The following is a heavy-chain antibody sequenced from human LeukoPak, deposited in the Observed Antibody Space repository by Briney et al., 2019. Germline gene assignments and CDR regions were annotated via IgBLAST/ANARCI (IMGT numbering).Heavy chain of an antibody. D-gene: IGHD3-9*01. CDR1: GGSISSYY. Sequence: NPSETLSLTCTVSGGSISSYYWSWIRQPAGKGLEWIGRIYTSGSTNYNPSLKSRVTMSVDTSKNQFSLKLSSVTAADTAVYYCARGITTSYDILTGYYTAHFDYWGQGTLVTVSS. V-gene: IGHV4-4*07. J-gene: IGHJ4*02. CDR3: ARGITTSYDILTGYYTAHFDY. CDR2: IYTSGST.